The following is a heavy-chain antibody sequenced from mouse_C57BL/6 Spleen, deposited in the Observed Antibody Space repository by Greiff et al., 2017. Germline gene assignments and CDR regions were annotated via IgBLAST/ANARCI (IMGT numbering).Heavy chain of an antibody. Sequence: EVQLQQSGPELVKPGASVKISCKASGYTFTDYYMNWVKQRHGKSLEWIGDINPNNGGTSYNQKFKGKATLTVDKSSSTAYMELRSLTSEDSAVYYCARRVTGNWYFDVWGTGTTVTVSS. CDR3: ARRVTGNWYFDV. CDR2: INPNNGGT. CDR1: GYTFTDYY. D-gene: IGHD4-1*01. V-gene: IGHV1-26*01. J-gene: IGHJ1*03.